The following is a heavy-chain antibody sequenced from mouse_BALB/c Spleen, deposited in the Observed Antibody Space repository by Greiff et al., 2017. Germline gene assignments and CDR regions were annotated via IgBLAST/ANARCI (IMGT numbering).Heavy chain of an antibody. D-gene: IGHD1-1*01. CDR2: ISSGGST. CDR1: GFTFSSYA. CDR3: ARKTTVVRDAMDY. Sequence: EVKLMESGGGLVKPGGSLKLSCAASGFTFSSYAMSWVRQTPEKRLEWVASISSGGSTYYPDSVKGRFTISRDNARNILYLQMSSLRSEDTAMYYCARKTTVVRDAMDYWGQGTSVTVSS. V-gene: IGHV5-6-5*01. J-gene: IGHJ4*01.